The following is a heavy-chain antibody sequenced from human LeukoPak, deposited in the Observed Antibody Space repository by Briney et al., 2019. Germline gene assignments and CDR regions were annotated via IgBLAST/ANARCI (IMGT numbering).Heavy chain of an antibody. CDR1: GFTFSNYG. CDR2: ISSSGSTI. CDR3: ARVVLLLWFPDYYYMDV. J-gene: IGHJ6*03. Sequence: GGSLRLSCAASGFTFSNYGMHWVRQAPGKGLEWVSYISSSGSTIYYADSVKGRFTISRDNAKNSLYLQMNSLRAEDTAVYYCARVVLLLWFPDYYYMDVWGKGTTVTVSS. D-gene: IGHD3-10*01. V-gene: IGHV3-48*04.